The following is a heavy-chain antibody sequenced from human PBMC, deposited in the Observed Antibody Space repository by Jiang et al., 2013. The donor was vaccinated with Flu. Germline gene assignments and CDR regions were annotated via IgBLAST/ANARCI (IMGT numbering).Heavy chain of an antibody. Sequence: YWNWIRQPAGKGSGVDRAYYARDHQLQPPPTNSRVTVSLDTSKNQFSLKLSSVTAADTAVYFCARDPPDGVAAFDVWGQGTMVTVSS. V-gene: IGHV4-4*07. J-gene: IGHJ3*01. D-gene: IGHD3-3*01. CDR3: ARDPPDGVAAFDV. CDR1: Y. CDR2: YARDH.